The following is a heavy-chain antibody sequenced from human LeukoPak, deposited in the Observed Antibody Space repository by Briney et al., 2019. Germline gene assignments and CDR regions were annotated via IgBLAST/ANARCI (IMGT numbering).Heavy chain of an antibody. V-gene: IGHV1-18*04. CDR2: ISAYNGNT. CDR1: GYTFTSYG. J-gene: IGHJ4*02. CDR3: ATERVGTDSSGWSKLYFDY. D-gene: IGHD6-19*01. Sequence: ASVKVSCKASGYTFTSYGISWVRQAPGQGLEWMGWISAYNGNTNYAQKLQGRVTMTTDTSTSPAYMELRRLRSDDTAVYYCATERVGTDSSGWSKLYFDYWGQGTLVTVSS.